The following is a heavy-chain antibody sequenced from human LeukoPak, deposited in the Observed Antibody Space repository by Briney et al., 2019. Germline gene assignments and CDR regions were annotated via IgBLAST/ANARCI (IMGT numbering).Heavy chain of an antibody. CDR2: IYTSGST. CDR1: GGSISSGSYY. V-gene: IGHV4-61*02. J-gene: IGHJ4*02. Sequence: SETLSLTCTVSGGSISSGSYYWSWIRQPAGKGLEWIGRIYTSGSTNYNPSLKSRVTISVDTSKNQFSLKLSSVTAADTAVYYCARDYGGNSCYFDYWGQGTLVTVSS. CDR3: ARDYGGNSCYFDY. D-gene: IGHD4-23*01.